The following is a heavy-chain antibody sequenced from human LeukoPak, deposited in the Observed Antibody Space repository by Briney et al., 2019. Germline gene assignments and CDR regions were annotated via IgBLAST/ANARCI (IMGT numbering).Heavy chain of an antibody. J-gene: IGHJ1*01. CDR3: ARVATVVTPAEYFQH. CDR1: GFTLSDNY. CDR2: IYSGGST. D-gene: IGHD4-23*01. Sequence: PGGSLRLSCAAFGFTLSDNYMSWVRQAPGKGLEWVSVIYSGGSTYYADSVKGRFTISRDNSKNTLYLQMNSLRAEDTAVYYCARVATVVTPAEYFQHWGQGTLVTVSS. V-gene: IGHV3-66*01.